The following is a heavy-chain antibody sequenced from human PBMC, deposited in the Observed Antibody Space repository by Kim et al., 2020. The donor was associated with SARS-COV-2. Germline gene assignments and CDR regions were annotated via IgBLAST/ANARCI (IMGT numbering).Heavy chain of an antibody. CDR2: IKSKTDGGTT. CDR3: TTDGPGRDYYDSSGLDY. D-gene: IGHD3-22*01. V-gene: IGHV3-15*01. CDR1: GFTFSNAW. J-gene: IGHJ4*02. Sequence: GGSLRLSCAASGFTFSNAWMSWVRQAPGKGLEWVGRIKSKTDGGTTDYAAPVKGRFTISRDDSKNTLYLQMNSLKTEDTAVYYCTTDGPGRDYYDSSGLDYWGQGTLVTVSS.